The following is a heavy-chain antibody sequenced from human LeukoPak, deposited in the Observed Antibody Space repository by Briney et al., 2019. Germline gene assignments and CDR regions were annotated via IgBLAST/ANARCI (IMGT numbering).Heavy chain of an antibody. D-gene: IGHD3-22*01. CDR2: ISGYNGYT. CDR3: ARDEARYSSGYYPNWFDP. V-gene: IGHV1-18*01. CDR1: GGTFSSYA. Sequence: ASVKVSGKASGGTFSSYAISWVRQAPGQGLEWMGWISGYNGYTHYANNHQGRVTMATDTSTSTAYMELRSLRSDDTAVYYCARDEARYSSGYYPNWFDPWGQGTLVTVSS. J-gene: IGHJ5*02.